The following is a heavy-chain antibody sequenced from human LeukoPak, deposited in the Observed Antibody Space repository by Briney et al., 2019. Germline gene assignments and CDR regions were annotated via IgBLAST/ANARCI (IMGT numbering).Heavy chain of an antibody. D-gene: IGHD6-13*01. CDR1: GGSISSYY. CDR3: ARDAYSSSWQYFDY. Sequence: SETLSLTCTVSGGSISSYYWSWIRQPPGKGLEWIGYIYYSGSTNYNPSLKSRVTISVDTSKNQFSLKLSSVTAADTAVYYCARDAYSSSWQYFDYWGQGTLVTVSS. V-gene: IGHV4-59*01. J-gene: IGHJ4*02. CDR2: IYYSGST.